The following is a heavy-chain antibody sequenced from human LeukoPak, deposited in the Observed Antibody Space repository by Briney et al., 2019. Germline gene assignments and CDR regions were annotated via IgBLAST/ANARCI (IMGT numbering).Heavy chain of an antibody. CDR2: IIPIFGTA. CDR1: GGTFSSYA. J-gene: IGHJ6*03. Sequence: ASVKVSCKASGGTFSSYAISWVRQAPGQGLEWRGGIIPIFGTANYAQKFQGRVTITTDESTSTAYMELSSLRSEDTAVYYCASSSAAGALLPDYYYYMDVWGKGTTVTVSS. CDR3: ASSSAAGALLPDYYYYMDV. V-gene: IGHV1-69*05. D-gene: IGHD6-13*01.